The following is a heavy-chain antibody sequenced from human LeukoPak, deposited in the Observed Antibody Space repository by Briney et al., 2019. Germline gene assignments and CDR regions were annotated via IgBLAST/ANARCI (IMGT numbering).Heavy chain of an antibody. CDR2: IIPILGIA. V-gene: IGHV1-69*04. CDR3: ASDIVVVPAAMQGGLDYYYGMDV. Sequence: SVKVSCKASGGTFSSYAISWVRQAPGQGLEWMGRIIPILGIANYAQKFQGRVTITADKSTSTAYMELSSLRSEDTAVYYCASDIVVVPAAMQGGLDYYYGMDVWGQGTMATVSS. D-gene: IGHD2-2*01. J-gene: IGHJ6*02. CDR1: GGTFSSYA.